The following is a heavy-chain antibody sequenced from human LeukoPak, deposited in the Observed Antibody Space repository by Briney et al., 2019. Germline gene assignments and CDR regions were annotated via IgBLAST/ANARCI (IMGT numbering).Heavy chain of an antibody. Sequence: ASVKVSCKASGYTFTGYYMHWVRQAPGQGLEWMGWINPNSGGTNYAQKFQGRVTMTRDTSISTAYMELSRLRSDDTAVYYCARRIRHYDILTGYISWFDPWGQGTLVTVSS. CDR3: ARRIRHYDILTGYISWFDP. CDR1: GYTFTGYY. CDR2: INPNSGGT. V-gene: IGHV1-2*02. J-gene: IGHJ5*02. D-gene: IGHD3-9*01.